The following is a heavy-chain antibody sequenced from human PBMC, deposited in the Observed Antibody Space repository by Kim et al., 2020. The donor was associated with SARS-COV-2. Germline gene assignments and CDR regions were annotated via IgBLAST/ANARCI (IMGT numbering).Heavy chain of an antibody. J-gene: IGHJ4*02. D-gene: IGHD3-10*01. Sequence: AQKFQGRGTMTRDTSTSTVYMELSGLRSEDTAVYYCARDRAYYGSGPFDYWGQGTLVTVSS. V-gene: IGHV1-46*01. CDR3: ARDRAYYGSGPFDY.